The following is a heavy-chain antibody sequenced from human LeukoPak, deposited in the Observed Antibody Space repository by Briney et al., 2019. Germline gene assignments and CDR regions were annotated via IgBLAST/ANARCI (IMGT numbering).Heavy chain of an antibody. J-gene: IGHJ4*02. Sequence: SETLSLTCAVYGESFSGYYWSWIRQPPGKGLEWIGEINHSGSTKYNPSLKSRVIISVDTSKNQFSLKLSSVTAADTAVYYCARNEGISIFGVVTTFYFDYWGQGTLVTVSS. CDR2: INHSGST. D-gene: IGHD3-3*01. CDR3: ARNEGISIFGVVTTFYFDY. CDR1: GESFSGYY. V-gene: IGHV4-34*01.